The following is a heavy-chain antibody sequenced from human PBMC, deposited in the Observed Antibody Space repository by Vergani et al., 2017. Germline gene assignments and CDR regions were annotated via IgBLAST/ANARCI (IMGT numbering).Heavy chain of an antibody. J-gene: IGHJ4*02. CDR1: GFTFSSYA. D-gene: IGHD3-9*01. CDR3: AKTHYDILTGYYIGADFDY. V-gene: IGHV3-23*01. Sequence: EVQLLESGGGLVQPGGSLRLSCAASGFTFSSYAMSWVRQAPGKGLEWVSAISGSGGSTYYADSVKGRFTISRDNSTNTLYLQMNSLRAEDTAVYYCAKTHYDILTGYYIGADFDYWGQGTLVTVSS. CDR2: ISGSGGST.